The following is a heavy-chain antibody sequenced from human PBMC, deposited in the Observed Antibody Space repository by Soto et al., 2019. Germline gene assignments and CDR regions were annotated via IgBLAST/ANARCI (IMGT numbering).Heavy chain of an antibody. CDR1: GGSISSYY. J-gene: IGHJ2*01. V-gene: IGHV4-59*01. D-gene: IGHD6-19*01. CDR2: IYYSGST. CDR3: ARGSSGWYRYFDL. Sequence: QVQLQESGPGLVKPSETLSLTCTVSGGSISSYYWSWIRQPPGKGLEWIGYIYYSGSTNYNPSLKSRVTLSVDTSKNQFSLKLSSVTAADTAVYYCARGSSGWYRYFDLWGRGTLVTVSS.